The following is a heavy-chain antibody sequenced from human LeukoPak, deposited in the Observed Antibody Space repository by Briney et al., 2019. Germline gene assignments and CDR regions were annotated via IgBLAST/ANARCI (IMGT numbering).Heavy chain of an antibody. Sequence: GGSLRLSCEVSGFTFTDYWMNWVRQAPGKGPEWVASIRQDGSEKTYVDSVKGRFTISRDNTKNSLSLQLNGLRAEDTAVYYCARDGTAAGLYFDLWGQGTLVTVSS. V-gene: IGHV3-7*01. D-gene: IGHD6-13*01. CDR2: IRQDGSEK. CDR1: GFTFTDYW. CDR3: ARDGTAAGLYFDL. J-gene: IGHJ4*01.